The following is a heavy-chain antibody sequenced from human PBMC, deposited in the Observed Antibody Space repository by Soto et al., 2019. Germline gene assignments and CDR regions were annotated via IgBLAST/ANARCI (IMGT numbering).Heavy chain of an antibody. CDR2: ISAYSGNT. D-gene: IGHD4-4*01. J-gene: IGHJ6*02. Sequence: ASVKVSCKASGYTFINYGINWVRQAPGQGLEWMGWISAYSGNTFFAQNVQGRVTLTTDTFTSTAYMEVRSLRSDDTAVFYCARDQSTVTTRSYYDGMDVWGQGTTVTSP. V-gene: IGHV1-18*04. CDR1: GYTFINYG. CDR3: ARDQSTVTTRSYYDGMDV.